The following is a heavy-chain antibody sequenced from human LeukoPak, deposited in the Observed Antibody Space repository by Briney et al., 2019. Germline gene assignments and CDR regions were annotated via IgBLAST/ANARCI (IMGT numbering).Heavy chain of an antibody. Sequence: PSETLSLTCTVSGGSISSGDHYWSWIRQPPGKGLEWIGYIYYSGSTYYNPSLKSRVTISVDTSKNQFSLKLSSVTAADTAVYYCARASDYGTNGMDVWGKGTTVTVSS. D-gene: IGHD4-17*01. CDR2: IYYSGST. CDR1: GGSISSGDHY. J-gene: IGHJ6*04. CDR3: ARASDYGTNGMDV. V-gene: IGHV4-30-4*01.